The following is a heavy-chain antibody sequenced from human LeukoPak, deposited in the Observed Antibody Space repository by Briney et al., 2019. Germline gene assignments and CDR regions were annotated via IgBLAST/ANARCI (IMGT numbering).Heavy chain of an antibody. CDR1: GFTFSSYS. J-gene: IGHJ5*02. CDR2: ISSASNTI. D-gene: IGHD3-10*01. CDR3: ARDGWFGDYNWFDP. Sequence: GGSLRLSCAASGFTFSSYSMNWVRQAPGKGLEWVSYISSASNTIYYADSVKVRFTISRDNAKNSLYLQMNSLRAEDTAMYYCARDGWFGDYNWFDPWGQGTLVTVSS. V-gene: IGHV3-48*01.